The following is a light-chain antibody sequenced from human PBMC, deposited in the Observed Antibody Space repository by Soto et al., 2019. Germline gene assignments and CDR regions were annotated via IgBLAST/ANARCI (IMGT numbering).Light chain of an antibody. CDR1: TTDFVSYSR. Sequence: QSVLTQPPSVSGSPGQPVPISSPGTTTDFVSYSRVSWYQQPPGTAPKLMIYEVSKRPSGVPDRFSGSKSGNTASLTISGLQAADEADYYCSLYTSENAYVFGTGTKVTVL. CDR3: SLYTSENAYV. J-gene: IGLJ1*01. CDR2: EVS. V-gene: IGLV2-18*01.